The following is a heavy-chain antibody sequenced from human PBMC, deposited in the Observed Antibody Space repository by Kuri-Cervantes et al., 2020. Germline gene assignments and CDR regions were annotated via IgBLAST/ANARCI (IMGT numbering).Heavy chain of an antibody. V-gene: IGHV3-13*01. CDR3: AKDRIAVAGPIDY. J-gene: IGHJ4*02. CDR2: IGTAGDT. D-gene: IGHD6-19*01. Sequence: GESLKISCAASGFTFSSYDMHWVRQATGKGLEWVSAIGTAGDTYYPGSVKGRFTISRENAKNSLYLQMNSLRAEDTAVYYCAKDRIAVAGPIDYWGQGTLVTVSS. CDR1: GFTFSSYD.